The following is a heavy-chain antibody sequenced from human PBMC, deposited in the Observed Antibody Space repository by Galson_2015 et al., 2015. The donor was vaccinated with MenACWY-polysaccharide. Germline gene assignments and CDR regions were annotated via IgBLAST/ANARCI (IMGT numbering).Heavy chain of an antibody. CDR2: ISGSGDNT. V-gene: IGHV3-23*01. D-gene: IGHD3-10*01. CDR1: GFTFNSYA. CDR3: ARRAPGWELFRQFFYYGMDV. Sequence: SLRLSCAVSGFTFNSYAMSWVRQAPGKGLEWVSAISGSGDNTYYADSVRGRFTISRDNSKNTLSLQMNSLRVEDTAVYYCARRAPGWELFRQFFYYGMDVWGQGTTVTVSS. J-gene: IGHJ6*02.